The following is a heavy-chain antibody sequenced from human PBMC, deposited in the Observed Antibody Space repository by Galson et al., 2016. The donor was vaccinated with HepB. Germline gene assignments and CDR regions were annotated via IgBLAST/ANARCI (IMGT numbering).Heavy chain of an antibody. CDR3: ARGGRFYFYGMDV. J-gene: IGHJ6*02. CDR1: GASMRTGDYY. V-gene: IGHV4-30-4*01. Sequence: TLSLTCSVSGASMRTGDYYWTWIRQPPGKGLELIGYIFYSGSPYYNPSLKSRASISADMSNKQFSLKLSSVSAVDTAVYFCARGGRFYFYGMDVWGQGTTVTVSS. D-gene: IGHD3-16*01. CDR2: IFYSGSP.